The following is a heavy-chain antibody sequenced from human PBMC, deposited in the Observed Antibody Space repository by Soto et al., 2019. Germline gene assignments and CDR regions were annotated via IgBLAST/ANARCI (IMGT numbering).Heavy chain of an antibody. J-gene: IGHJ3*02. D-gene: IGHD3-22*01. CDR3: ATAHYDSSGYRVSSAFDI. V-gene: IGHV3-72*01. CDR1: GFTFSDHY. Sequence: EVQLVESGGGLVQPGGSLRLSCAASGFTFSDHYMDWVRQAPGKGLEWVGRTRNKANSYTTEYAASVKGRFTISRDDSKNSLYLQMNSLKTEDTAVYYCATAHYDSSGYRVSSAFDIWGQGTMVTVSS. CDR2: TRNKANSYTT.